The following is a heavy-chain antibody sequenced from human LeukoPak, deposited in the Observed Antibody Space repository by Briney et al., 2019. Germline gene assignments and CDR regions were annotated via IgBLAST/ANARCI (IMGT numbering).Heavy chain of an antibody. CDR1: GYTFTNYA. V-gene: IGHV7-4-1*02. CDR3: ARAYQRLGGLSFPDS. J-gene: IGHJ5*01. D-gene: IGHD3-16*02. Sequence: ASVKVSCKASGYTFTNYAMNWVRQAPGQGLGWMGWINPNTGNPTYAQGFTGRFVFSLDTSVTTTYLQISGLKAEDTAVYYCARAYQRLGGLSFPDSWGQGTLVTVSS. CDR2: INPNTGNP.